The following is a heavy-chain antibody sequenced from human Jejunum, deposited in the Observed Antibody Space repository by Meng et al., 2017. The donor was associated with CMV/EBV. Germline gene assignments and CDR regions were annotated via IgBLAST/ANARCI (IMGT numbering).Heavy chain of an antibody. CDR2: ILYDGSNQ. D-gene: IGHD6-19*01. CDR3: VKDTGATGWYHYFDY. J-gene: IGHJ4*02. V-gene: IGHV3-30-3*02. CDR1: FTFRSYA. Sequence: FTFRSYAMPWVRQAPGKGLEWVATILYDGSNQYYVDSVKGRFTISRDNAKNSLYLQMNSLRPEDTAFYYCVKDTGATGWYHYFDYWGQGTLVTVSS.